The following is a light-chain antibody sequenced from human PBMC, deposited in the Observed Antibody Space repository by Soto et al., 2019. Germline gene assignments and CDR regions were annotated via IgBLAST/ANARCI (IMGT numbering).Light chain of an antibody. Sequence: QSFLTQPPSASGSPGQSVTISCTGTSSDVGAYNYVSWYQQHPGKAPKLILYEVNQRPSGVPDRFSGSKSGNTASLTVSGLQAEDEADYYCSSYIASNNLRVFGTGTKVTVL. J-gene: IGLJ1*01. CDR3: SSYIASNNLRV. CDR2: EVN. V-gene: IGLV2-8*01. CDR1: SSDVGAYNY.